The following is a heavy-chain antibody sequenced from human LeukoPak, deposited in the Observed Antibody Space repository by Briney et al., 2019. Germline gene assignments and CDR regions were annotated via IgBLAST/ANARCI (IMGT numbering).Heavy chain of an antibody. CDR1: GGSFSGYY. CDR2: INHSGST. D-gene: IGHD2-15*01. J-gene: IGHJ4*02. Sequence: SETLSLTCAVYGGSFSGYYWSWIRQPPGKGLEWIGEINHSGSTNYNPSLKSRVTISVDTSKNQFSLKLSSVTAADTAVYYCARGGYCSGGSCSYFDYWGQGTLVTVPS. CDR3: ARGGYCSGGSCSYFDY. V-gene: IGHV4-34*01.